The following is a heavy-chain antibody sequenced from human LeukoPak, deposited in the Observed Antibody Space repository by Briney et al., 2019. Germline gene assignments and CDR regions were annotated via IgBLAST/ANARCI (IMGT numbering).Heavy chain of an antibody. CDR2: INTNTGNP. V-gene: IGHV7-4-1*02. J-gene: IGHJ4*02. Sequence: ASMKVSCKASGYTFTSYAMNWVRQAPGQGLEWMGWINTNTGNPTYAQGFTGRFVFSLDTSVSTSYLQISSLKAEDTAVYYCARSNGNIKLRGYSYRDYWGQGTLVTVSS. CDR1: GYTFTSYA. CDR3: ARSNGNIKLRGYSYRDY. D-gene: IGHD5-18*01.